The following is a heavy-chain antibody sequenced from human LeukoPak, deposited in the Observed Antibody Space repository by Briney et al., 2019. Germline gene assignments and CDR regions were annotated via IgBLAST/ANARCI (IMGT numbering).Heavy chain of an antibody. J-gene: IGHJ4*02. CDR1: GGSITNTNY. V-gene: IGHV4-4*02. CDR3: AREGGPYRPLDY. Sequence: SETLSLTCGVSGGSITNTNYWTWVRQPPGKGLEWIGEVNLQGSTNYNPSLMGRVAIAVDTSENHISLQLTSVTAADTAVYYCAREGGPYRPLDYSGQGTLVTASS. CDR2: VNLQGST.